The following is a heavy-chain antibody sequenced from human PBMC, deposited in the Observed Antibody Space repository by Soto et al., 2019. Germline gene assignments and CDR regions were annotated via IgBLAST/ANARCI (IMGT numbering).Heavy chain of an antibody. D-gene: IGHD3-16*01. CDR3: VKDLALMGDY. V-gene: IGHV3-30*18. Sequence: QVHLVESGGGVVQPGTSLRLSCRASGFKFSDYGMDWVRQAPGKGLEWVSRVLYDGSKKYYADSVKGRFTISRDNPRNTLYLQMDSLRVEDTGVYYCVKDLALMGDYWGQVTPVTVSS. J-gene: IGHJ4*02. CDR1: GFKFSDYG. CDR2: VLYDGSKK.